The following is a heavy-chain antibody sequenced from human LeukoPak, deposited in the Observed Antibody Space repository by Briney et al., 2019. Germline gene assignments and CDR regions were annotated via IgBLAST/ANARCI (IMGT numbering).Heavy chain of an antibody. CDR2: IYSSGST. CDR3: ARDYGSGSYTSFDY. V-gene: IGHV4-4*08. CDR1: GGSISSYY. J-gene: IGHJ4*02. Sequence: PSETLSLTCTVSGGSISSYYWSWIRQPPGKGLEWIGNIYSSGSTYYNASLQSRVTISIDTSKNQFSLKLSSVTAADTAVYYCARDYGSGSYTSFDYWGQGTLVTVSS. D-gene: IGHD3-10*01.